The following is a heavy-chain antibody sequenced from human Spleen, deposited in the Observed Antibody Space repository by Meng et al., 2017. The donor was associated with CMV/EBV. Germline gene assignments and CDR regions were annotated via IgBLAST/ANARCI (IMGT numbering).Heavy chain of an antibody. V-gene: IGHV4-34*01. J-gene: IGHJ4*02. CDR2: ISQSGRT. Sequence: LPRPVRGSSLRGNYWAWIRQPPGKGLEWIGEISQSGRTNYNPSFKSRVTMSVHTSERQFSLELTSVTGADTAVYFCARQGRVYFDYWGQGSLVTVSS. CDR3: ARQGRVYFDY. D-gene: IGHD3-10*01. CDR1: GSSLRGNY.